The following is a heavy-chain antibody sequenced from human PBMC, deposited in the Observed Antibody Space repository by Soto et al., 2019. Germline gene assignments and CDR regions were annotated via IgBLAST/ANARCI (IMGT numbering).Heavy chain of an antibody. Sequence: GASVKVSCKASGYTFTSYGISWVRQAPGQGLEWMGWISAYNGNTNYAQKLQGRVTMTTDTSTSTAYMELRSLRSDDTAVYYCARDPKYCSSTSCYNGGDYWGQGTLVTVS. CDR2: ISAYNGNT. V-gene: IGHV1-18*01. CDR1: GYTFTSYG. J-gene: IGHJ4*02. D-gene: IGHD2-2*02. CDR3: ARDPKYCSSTSCYNGGDY.